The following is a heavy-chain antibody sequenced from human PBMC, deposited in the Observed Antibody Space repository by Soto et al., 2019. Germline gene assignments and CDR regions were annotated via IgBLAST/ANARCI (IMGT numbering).Heavy chain of an antibody. CDR1: GFTFSSYS. CDR3: ARSPGCSSTSCLYGMDV. CDR2: ISSSSSTI. J-gene: IGHJ6*02. Sequence: PGGSLRLSCAASGFTFSSYSMNWVRQAPGKGLEWVSYISSSSSTIYYADSVKGRFTISRDNAKNSLYLQMNSLRDEDTAVYYCARSPGCSSTSCLYGMDVWGQGTTVTVSS. D-gene: IGHD2-2*01. V-gene: IGHV3-48*02.